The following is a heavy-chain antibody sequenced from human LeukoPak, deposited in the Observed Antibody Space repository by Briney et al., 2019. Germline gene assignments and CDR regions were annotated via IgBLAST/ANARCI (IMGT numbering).Heavy chain of an antibody. CDR3: ARVKGPVKSSGYYTPRPAEYFQH. Sequence: PSETLSLTCAVYGGSFSGYYWSWIRQPPGKGLEWIGEINHSGSTNYNPSLKSRVTISVDTSKNQFSLKLSSVTAADTAVYYCARVKGPVKSSGYYTPRPAEYFQHWGQGTLVTVSS. V-gene: IGHV4-34*01. CDR2: INHSGST. CDR1: GGSFSGYY. D-gene: IGHD3-3*01. J-gene: IGHJ1*01.